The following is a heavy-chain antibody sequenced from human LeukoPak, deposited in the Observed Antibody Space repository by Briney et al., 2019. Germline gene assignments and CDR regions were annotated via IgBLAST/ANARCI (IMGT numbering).Heavy chain of an antibody. J-gene: IGHJ5*02. D-gene: IGHD4-17*01. Sequence: GSLRLSCAASGFTFSSYWMHWVRQAPGKGLVWVSRINTDGSSTSYADSVKGRFTISRDNAKNTLYLQMNSLRAEDTAVYYCARVSLDYGDYHWSDPWGQGTLVTVSS. CDR3: ARVSLDYGDYHWSDP. CDR2: INTDGSST. CDR1: GFTFSSYW. V-gene: IGHV3-74*01.